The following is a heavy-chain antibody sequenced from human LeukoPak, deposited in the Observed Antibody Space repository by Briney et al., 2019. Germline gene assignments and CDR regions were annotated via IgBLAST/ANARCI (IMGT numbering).Heavy chain of an antibody. CDR3: ARQQPLWFGELLIDY. D-gene: IGHD3-10*01. J-gene: IGHJ4*02. Sequence: PSETLSLTCTVSGGSISSYYWSWIRQPPGKGLEWIGYIYYSGSTNYNPSLKSRVTISVDTPKNQFSLKLSSVTAADTAVYYCARQQPLWFGELLIDYWGQGTLVTVSS. CDR2: IYYSGST. V-gene: IGHV4-59*08. CDR1: GGSISSYY.